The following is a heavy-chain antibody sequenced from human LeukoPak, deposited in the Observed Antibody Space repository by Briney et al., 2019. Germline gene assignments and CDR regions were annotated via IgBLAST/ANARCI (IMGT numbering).Heavy chain of an antibody. D-gene: IGHD1-26*01. Sequence: GGSLRLSCAASGFTFSSYAMHWVRQAPGKGLEWVAVISYDGSNKYYADSVKGRFTISRDNAKNSLYLQMNSLRAEDTALYHCARGDSGSYYSLGADYWGQGTLVTVSS. CDR2: ISYDGSNK. V-gene: IGHV3-30*04. CDR1: GFTFSSYA. J-gene: IGHJ4*02. CDR3: ARGDSGSYYSLGADY.